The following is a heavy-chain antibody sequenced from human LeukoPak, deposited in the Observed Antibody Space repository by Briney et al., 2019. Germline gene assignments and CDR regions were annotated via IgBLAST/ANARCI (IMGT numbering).Heavy chain of an antibody. D-gene: IGHD2-15*01. Sequence: PSETLSLTCTVSGGSVSSSYYWGWIRRPPGKGLEWIGSICSGGNTCYNPSLKSRVTISVDRSKNQFSLKLSSVTAADTAVYYCARARGYCSGGSCYFDYWGQGTLVTISS. CDR1: GGSVSSSYY. CDR3: ARARGYCSGGSCYFDY. J-gene: IGHJ4*02. CDR2: ICSGGNT. V-gene: IGHV4-39*07.